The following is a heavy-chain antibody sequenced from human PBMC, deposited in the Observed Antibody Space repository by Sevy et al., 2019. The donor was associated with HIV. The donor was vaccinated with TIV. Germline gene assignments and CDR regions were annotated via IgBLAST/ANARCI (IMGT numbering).Heavy chain of an antibody. Sequence: GGSLRLSCAASGFTFSSYWMSWARQAPGKGLEWVANIKQDGSEKYYVDSVKGRFTISRDNAKNSLYLQMNSLRAEDTAVYYCAREAEPNYDILTGYHNEYYFDYWGQGTLVTVSS. V-gene: IGHV3-7*01. CDR2: IKQDGSEK. CDR1: GFTFSSYW. CDR3: AREAEPNYDILTGYHNEYYFDY. J-gene: IGHJ4*02. D-gene: IGHD3-9*01.